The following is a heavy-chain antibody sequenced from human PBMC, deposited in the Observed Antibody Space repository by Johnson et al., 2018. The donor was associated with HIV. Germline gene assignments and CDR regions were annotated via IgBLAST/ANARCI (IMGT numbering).Heavy chain of an antibody. V-gene: IGHV3-66*01. D-gene: IGHD5-24*01. J-gene: IGHJ3*02. CDR2: IFSGGST. CDR1: GFTVSSNY. Sequence: VQLVESGGGLVQPGGSLRLSCAASGFTVSSNYMTWVRQAPGKGLEWVSVIFSGGSTYYADAVKGRFTISRDNSKTTLYLQMNSRRAEDTAVFYCARACRDGYTCDVFDIWGQGTMVTGSS. CDR3: ARACRDGYTCDVFDI.